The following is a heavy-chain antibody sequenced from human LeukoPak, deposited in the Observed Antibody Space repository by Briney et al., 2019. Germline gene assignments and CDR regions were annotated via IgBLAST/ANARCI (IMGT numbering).Heavy chain of an antibody. CDR1: GYTFTGYY. Sequence: GASVKVSCKASGYTFTGYYMHWVRQAPGQGLEWMGWINPNSGGTNYAQKFQGRVTMTRDTSISTAYMELSRLRSDDTAVYYCARYYDSSGYYGVFYWSDPWGQGTLVTVSS. V-gene: IGHV1-2*02. CDR2: INPNSGGT. J-gene: IGHJ5*02. D-gene: IGHD3-22*01. CDR3: ARYYDSSGYYGVFYWSDP.